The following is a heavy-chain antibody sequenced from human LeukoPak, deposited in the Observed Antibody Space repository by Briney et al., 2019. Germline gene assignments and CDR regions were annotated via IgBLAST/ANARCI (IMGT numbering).Heavy chain of an antibody. Sequence: PSETLSLTCAVYGGSFSGYYWSWIRQPPGKGLEWIGEINHSGSTNYNPSLKSRVTISVDTSKNQFSLKLSSVTAADTAVYYCARVSSSVPDYWGQGTLVTVSS. V-gene: IGHV4-34*01. CDR1: GGSFSGYY. D-gene: IGHD6-13*01. CDR3: ARVSSSVPDY. CDR2: INHSGST. J-gene: IGHJ4*02.